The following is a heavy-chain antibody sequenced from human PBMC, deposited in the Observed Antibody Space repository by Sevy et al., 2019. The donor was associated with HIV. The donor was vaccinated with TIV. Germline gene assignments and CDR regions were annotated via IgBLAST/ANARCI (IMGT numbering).Heavy chain of an antibody. CDR3: ARGIYCTNGVCYHYGMDV. Sequence: SETLSLTCTVSGGSISSYYWSWIRQPPGKGLEWIGYIYYSGSTNYNPSLKSRVTISVDTSKNQFSLKLSSVTAADTAVYYCARGIYCTNGVCYHYGMDVWGQWTTVTVSS. D-gene: IGHD2-8*01. V-gene: IGHV4-59*01. CDR1: GGSISSYY. J-gene: IGHJ6*02. CDR2: IYYSGST.